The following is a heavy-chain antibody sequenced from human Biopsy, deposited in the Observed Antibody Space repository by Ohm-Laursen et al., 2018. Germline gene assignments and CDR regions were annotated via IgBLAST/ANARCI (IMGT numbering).Heavy chain of an antibody. Sequence: SVKVACKVSGYSLTELSMHWVRQAPGQGLEWMGGFAPENGRIVYSQKFQDRVTMTRDTSTSTVYMELSSLRSEDTAVYFCARELVVEHSFFYGMDVWGQGTTVTVSS. J-gene: IGHJ6*02. D-gene: IGHD2-15*01. CDR2: FAPENGRI. V-gene: IGHV1-24*01. CDR3: ARELVVEHSFFYGMDV. CDR1: GYSLTELS.